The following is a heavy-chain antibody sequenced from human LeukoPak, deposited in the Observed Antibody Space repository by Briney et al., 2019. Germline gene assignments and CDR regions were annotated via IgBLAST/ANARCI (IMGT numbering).Heavy chain of an antibody. Sequence: ASVKVSCKASGYTFTGYYMHWVRQAPGQGVERMGWINPNSGGTNYAQKFQGRVTMTRDTSISTAYMELSRLRSDDTAVYYCARDLWGTMIVVEVWGQGTTVTVSS. D-gene: IGHD3-22*01. V-gene: IGHV1-2*02. CDR2: INPNSGGT. J-gene: IGHJ6*02. CDR3: ARDLWGTMIVVEV. CDR1: GYTFTGYY.